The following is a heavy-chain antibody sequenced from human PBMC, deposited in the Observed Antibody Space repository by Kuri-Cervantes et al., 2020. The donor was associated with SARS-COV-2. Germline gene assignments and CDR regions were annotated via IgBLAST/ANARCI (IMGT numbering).Heavy chain of an antibody. Sequence: GESLKISCAASGFTFSSYAMHWVRQAPGKGLEWVAVISYDGSNKYYADSVKGRFTISRDNSKNTLYLQMNSLRAEDTAVYYCARGGGLAAAGKFDYWGQGTLVTVSS. CDR1: GFTFSSYA. CDR2: ISYDGSNK. D-gene: IGHD6-13*01. J-gene: IGHJ4*02. CDR3: ARGGGLAAAGKFDY. V-gene: IGHV3-30-3*01.